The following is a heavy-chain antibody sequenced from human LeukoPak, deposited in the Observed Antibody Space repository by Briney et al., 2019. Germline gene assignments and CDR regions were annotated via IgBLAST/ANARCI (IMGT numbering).Heavy chain of an antibody. D-gene: IGHD2-15*01. Sequence: ASVKVSCKASGYTFTSYYMHWVRQAPGQGLEWMGIINPSGGSTSYAQKLQGRVTMTRDTSTSTVYMELSSLRSEDTAVYYCARDKLNQGYCSGGSCLGYAFDIWGQGTMVTVSS. CDR2: INPSGGST. V-gene: IGHV1-46*01. CDR1: GYTFTSYY. J-gene: IGHJ3*02. CDR3: ARDKLNQGYCSGGSCLGYAFDI.